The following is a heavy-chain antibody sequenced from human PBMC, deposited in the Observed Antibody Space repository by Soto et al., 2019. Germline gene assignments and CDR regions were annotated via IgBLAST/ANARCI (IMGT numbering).Heavy chain of an antibody. V-gene: IGHV3-53*01. J-gene: IGHJ6*02. CDR3: ARAPYYTNYHYYYYYGMDV. D-gene: IGHD4-4*01. Sequence: EVQLVESGGGLIQPGGSLRLSCAASGFTVSSNYMSCVREAPGKGVEWGSVIYSGGSTYYADSEKGRFTISRDKSKNTLNLHMNSLRAEDTAVYYCARAPYYTNYHYYYYYGMDVCGQGTTVTVSS. CDR1: GFTVSSNY. CDR2: IYSGGST.